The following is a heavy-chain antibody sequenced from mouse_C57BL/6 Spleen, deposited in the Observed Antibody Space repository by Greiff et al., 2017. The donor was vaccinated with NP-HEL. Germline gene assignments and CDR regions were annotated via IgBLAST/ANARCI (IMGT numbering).Heavy chain of an antibody. J-gene: IGHJ2*01. Sequence: VQLQQSGPELVKPGASVKISCKASGYAFSSSWMNWVKQRPGQGLEWIGRIYPGDGDTNYNGKFKGKATLTADKSSSTAYMQLSSLTSEDSAVYFGEKIYYDNYFDYWGQGTTLTVSS. V-gene: IGHV1-82*01. CDR1: GYAFSSSW. CDR2: IYPGDGDT. D-gene: IGHD2-4*01. CDR3: EKIYYDNYFDY.